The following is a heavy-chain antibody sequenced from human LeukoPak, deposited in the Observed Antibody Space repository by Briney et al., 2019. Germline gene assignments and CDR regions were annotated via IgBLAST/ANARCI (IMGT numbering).Heavy chain of an antibody. CDR1: GFTFSSYA. D-gene: IGHD3/OR15-3a*01. Sequence: GGSLRLSRAASGFTFSSYAMAWVRQTPGKGLEWVSTIDTSGGSTHYADSVKGRFTISRDNSKNTMYLQMNSLRVEDTAIYYCATDVGTVFFDNWGQGTVVTVSS. CDR3: ATDVGTVFFDN. V-gene: IGHV3-23*01. J-gene: IGHJ4*02. CDR2: IDTSGGST.